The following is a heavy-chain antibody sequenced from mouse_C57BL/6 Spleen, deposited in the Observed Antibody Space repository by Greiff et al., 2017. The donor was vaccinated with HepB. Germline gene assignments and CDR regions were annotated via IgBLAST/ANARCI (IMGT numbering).Heavy chain of an antibody. CDR3: ARRGDYYGSSHYAMDY. CDR1: GYTFTSYW. D-gene: IGHD1-1*01. CDR2: IDPSDSET. J-gene: IGHJ4*01. Sequence: QVQLQQPGAELVRPGSSVKLSCKASGYTFTSYWMHWVKQRPIQGLEWIGNIDPSDSETHYNQKFKDKATLTVDKSSSTAYMQLSSLTSEDSAVYYCARRGDYYGSSHYAMDYWGQGTSVTVSS. V-gene: IGHV1-52*01.